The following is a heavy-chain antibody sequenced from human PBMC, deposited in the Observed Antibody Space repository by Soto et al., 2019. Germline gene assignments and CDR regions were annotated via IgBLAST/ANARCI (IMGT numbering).Heavy chain of an antibody. V-gene: IGHV3-30*18. Sequence: QVQLVESGGGVVQPGRSLRLSCAASGFTFSSYGMHWVRQAPGKGLEWVAVTSYDGTNSYYADSVKGRFTISRDKSKNTLYLQMNGLGAEDTAVYYCAKDRPNKDTYTGYSYYDMDVWCQGTTVTVSS. CDR3: AKDRPNKDTYTGYSYYDMDV. CDR2: TSYDGTNS. CDR1: GFTFSSYG. D-gene: IGHD3-16*01. J-gene: IGHJ6*02.